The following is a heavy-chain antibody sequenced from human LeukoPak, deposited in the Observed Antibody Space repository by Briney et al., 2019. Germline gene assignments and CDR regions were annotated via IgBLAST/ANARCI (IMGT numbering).Heavy chain of an antibody. V-gene: IGHV3-23*01. CDR3: ARVIADSSSHPVYYYYMDV. CDR1: GFAFNNYA. D-gene: IGHD6-13*01. J-gene: IGHJ6*03. Sequence: SGGSLRLSCTASGFAFNNYAMHWVRRAPGKGLEWVSSIDYSGGSSYYADSVKGRFTISRDDSKNTLFLQMNSLRAEGTAVYFCARVIADSSSHPVYYYYMDVWGKGTTVTVSS. CDR2: IDYSGGSS.